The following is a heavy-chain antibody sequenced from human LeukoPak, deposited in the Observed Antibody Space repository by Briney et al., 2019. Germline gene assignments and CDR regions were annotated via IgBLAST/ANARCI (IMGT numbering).Heavy chain of an antibody. V-gene: IGHV4-34*01. CDR1: GGSFSGYY. J-gene: IGHJ4*02. CDR2: INHSGST. CDR3: ARVPGDYIDY. Sequence: SETLSLTCAVYGGSFSGYYWSWIRQPPGKGLEWIGEINHSGSTNYNPSLKSRVTISVDTSKNQFSLKLSSVTAADTAVYYCARVPGDYIDYRGQGTLVTVSS.